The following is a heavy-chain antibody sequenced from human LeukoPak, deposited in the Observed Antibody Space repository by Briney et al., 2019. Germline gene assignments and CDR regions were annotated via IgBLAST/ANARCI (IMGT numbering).Heavy chain of an antibody. CDR2: MSYDGSDK. Sequence: GGSLRLSCEASGFTFSTYGMHWVRQAPGKGLEWVALMSYDGSDKSYADSVKGRFTISRDNSKTTLYLQMDSLRGDDAAVYYCARDPLRYYGGNSGFDYWGQGTLVTVSS. CDR3: ARDPLRYYGGNSGFDY. CDR1: GFTFSTYG. V-gene: IGHV3-30*03. D-gene: IGHD4-23*01. J-gene: IGHJ4*02.